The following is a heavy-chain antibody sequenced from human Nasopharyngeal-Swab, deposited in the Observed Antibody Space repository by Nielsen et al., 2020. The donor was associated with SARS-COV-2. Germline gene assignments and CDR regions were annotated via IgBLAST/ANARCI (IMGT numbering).Heavy chain of an antibody. CDR1: GYSFTNYW. D-gene: IGHD2-21*02. V-gene: IGHV5-51*01. CDR3: ARRGDCNGNPCYSDY. Sequence: GESLKISCKASGYSFTNYWIGWVRQMPGTGLEWMGLIYPGDSSIRYIPSFQGQVTISVDKSISNTYLQWSNLKASDAATYYCARRGDCNGNPCYSDYWGQGTLVTVSS. J-gene: IGHJ4*02. CDR2: IYPGDSSI.